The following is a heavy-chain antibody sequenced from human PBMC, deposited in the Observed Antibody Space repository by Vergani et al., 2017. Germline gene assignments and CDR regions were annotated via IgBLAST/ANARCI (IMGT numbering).Heavy chain of an antibody. D-gene: IGHD3-10*01. J-gene: IGHJ6*02. CDR1: GGSFSGYY. CDR2: IYYSGRT. V-gene: IGHV4-31*11. Sequence: QVQLQQWGAGLLKPSETLSLTCAVSGGSFSGYYWSWIRQHPGKGLEWIGYIYYSGRTYYNPSLKSRVTISVDTSKNQSSLKLRSVTAAETAVYYCASRKLGDYGMDVWGQGTTVTVSS. CDR3: ASRKLGDYGMDV.